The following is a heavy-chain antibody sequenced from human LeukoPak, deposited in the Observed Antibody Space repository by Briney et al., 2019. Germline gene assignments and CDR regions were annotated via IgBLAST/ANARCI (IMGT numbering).Heavy chain of an antibody. CDR2: INHSGST. D-gene: IGHD6-13*01. CDR3: ARLVRSSSWYGGFDY. V-gene: IGHV4-34*01. CDR1: GGSFSGYY. J-gene: IGHJ4*02. Sequence: SETLSLTCAVYGGSFSGYYWSWIRQPPGKGLEWIGEINHSGSTNYNPSLKSRVTISVDTSKSQFSLKLSSVTAADTAVYYCARLVRSSSWYGGFDYWGQGTLVTVSS.